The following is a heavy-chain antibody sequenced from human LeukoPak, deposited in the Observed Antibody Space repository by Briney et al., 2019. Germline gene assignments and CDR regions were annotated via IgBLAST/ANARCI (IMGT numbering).Heavy chain of an antibody. CDR3: AAVSLGGYSYGSDAFDI. CDR2: IVVGSGNT. Sequence: SVKVSCKASGFTFTSSAMQWVRQARGQRLERIGWIVVGSGNTNYAQKFQERVTITRDMSTSTAYMELSSLRSEDTAVYYCAAVSLGGYSYGSDAFDIWGQGTMVTVSS. V-gene: IGHV1-58*02. D-gene: IGHD5-18*01. J-gene: IGHJ3*02. CDR1: GFTFTSSA.